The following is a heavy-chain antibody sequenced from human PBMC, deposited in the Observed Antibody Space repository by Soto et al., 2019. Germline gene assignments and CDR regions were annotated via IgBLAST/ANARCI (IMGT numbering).Heavy chain of an antibody. CDR1: GFTFSSYA. V-gene: IGHV3-30-3*01. J-gene: IGHJ6*02. Sequence: GGSLRLSCAASGFTFSSYAMHWVRQAPGKGLEWVAVISYDGSNKYYADSVKGRFTISRDNSKNTLYLQMNSLRAEDTAVYYCARELDIVLVPAAMLGKSRYYYYGMDVWGQGTTVTVSS. D-gene: IGHD2-2*01. CDR2: ISYDGSNK. CDR3: ARELDIVLVPAAMLGKSRYYYYGMDV.